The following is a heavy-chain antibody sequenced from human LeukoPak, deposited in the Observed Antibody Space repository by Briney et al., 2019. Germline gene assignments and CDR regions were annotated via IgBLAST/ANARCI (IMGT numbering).Heavy chain of an antibody. Sequence: GGSLRLSCAASGFTVSSNYMSWVRQAPGKGLEWVSVIYSGGSTYYADSVKGRFTISRDNSKNTLYLQMNSLRAEDTAVYYCARGRGDYDEYYFDYWGQGTLVTVSS. J-gene: IGHJ4*02. CDR1: GFTVSSNY. D-gene: IGHD4-17*01. CDR2: IYSGGST. CDR3: ARGRGDYDEYYFDY. V-gene: IGHV3-53*01.